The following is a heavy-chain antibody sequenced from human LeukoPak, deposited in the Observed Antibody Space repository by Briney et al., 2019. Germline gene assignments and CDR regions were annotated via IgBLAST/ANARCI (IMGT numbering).Heavy chain of an antibody. V-gene: IGHV4-30-2*01. J-gene: IGHJ4*02. D-gene: IGHD6-13*01. CDR3: ARQASSWFPTRPKYYFDY. CDR1: GGSISSGGYY. Sequence: SETLSLTCTVSGGSISSGGYYWSWIRQPPGKGLEWIGYIYHSGSTYYNPSLKSRVTISVDTSKNQFSLKLSSVTAADTAVYYCARQASSWFPTRPKYYFDYWGQGTLVTVSS. CDR2: IYHSGST.